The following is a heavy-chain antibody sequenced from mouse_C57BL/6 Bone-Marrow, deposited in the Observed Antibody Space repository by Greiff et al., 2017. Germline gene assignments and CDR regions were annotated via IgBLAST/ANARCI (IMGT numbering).Heavy chain of an antibody. V-gene: IGHV1-69*01. CDR2: IDPSDSYT. Sequence: QVQLQQSGAELVMPGASVKLSCKASGYTFTSYWMHWVKQRPGQGLEWIGEIDPSDSYTNYNQQFTGKSTLAVDKSSSTAYMLLSSLTSEDSAVDYCARAYDYDAMDYWGQGTSVTVSS. CDR1: GYTFTSYW. CDR3: ARAYDYDAMDY. J-gene: IGHJ4*01. D-gene: IGHD6-5*01.